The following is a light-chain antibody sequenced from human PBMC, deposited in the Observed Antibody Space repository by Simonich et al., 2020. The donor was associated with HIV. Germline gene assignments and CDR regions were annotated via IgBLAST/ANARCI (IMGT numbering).Light chain of an antibody. CDR2: QDT. CDR3: QAWDSSTAK. J-gene: IGLJ3*02. CDR1: KLGEKY. V-gene: IGLV3-1*01. Sequence: SYELTQPPSVSVSPGQTASITCSGDKLGEKYACWYQQKPGQSPGLVIYQDTKRPSGIPERFSGSNSGNTATLTISGTQAMDEADYYCQAWDSSTAKFGGGTKLTVL.